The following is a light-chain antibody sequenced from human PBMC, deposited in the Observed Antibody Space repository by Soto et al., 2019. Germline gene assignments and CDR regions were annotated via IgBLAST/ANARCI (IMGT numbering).Light chain of an antibody. Sequence: QSALTQPPSASGSPGQSVTISCTGTSSDVGGYNYVSWYQQHPGKAPKLMIYEASTRPSGVPDRFSGSKSGNTASLTVSGLQAEDEADYYCSSYAGSNNLVFGGGTKLTVL. V-gene: IGLV2-8*01. J-gene: IGLJ2*01. CDR3: SSYAGSNNLV. CDR2: EAS. CDR1: SSDVGGYNY.